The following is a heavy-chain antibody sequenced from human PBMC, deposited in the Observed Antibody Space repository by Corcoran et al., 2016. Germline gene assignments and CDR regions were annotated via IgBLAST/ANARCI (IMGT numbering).Heavy chain of an antibody. D-gene: IGHD4-17*01. J-gene: IGHJ6*02. CDR3: TRGDHYGDYDYYYYYGMDV. V-gene: IGHV3-73*02. CDR2: IRSKANSYAT. Sequence: EVQLVESGGGLVQPGGSLKLSCAASGFTFSGSAMHWVRQASGKGLEWVGRIRSKANSYATAYAASVKGRFTISRDDSKNTAYLQMNSLKTEDTAVYYCTRGDHYGDYDYYYYYGMDVWGQVTTVTVSS. CDR1: GFTFSGSA.